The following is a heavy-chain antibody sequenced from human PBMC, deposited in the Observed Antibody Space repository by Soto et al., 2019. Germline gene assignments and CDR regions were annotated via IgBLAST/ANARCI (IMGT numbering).Heavy chain of an antibody. CDR2: INPNSGGT. CDR3: AREPATAKPEGVDF. V-gene: IGHV1-2*02. D-gene: IGHD1-1*01. Sequence: QVQLVQSGAEVRKPGASVKVSCKASGYTFSDYYIHWVRQAPGQGLEWMGWINPNSGGTKYAPKVQGGVTMTRATSITTAYMELSRLRSGDTAVYYWAREPATAKPEGVDFWGQGTLVTVSS. CDR1: GYTFSDYY. J-gene: IGHJ4*02.